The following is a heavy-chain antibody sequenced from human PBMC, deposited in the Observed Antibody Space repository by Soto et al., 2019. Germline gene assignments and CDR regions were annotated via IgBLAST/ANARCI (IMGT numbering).Heavy chain of an antibody. D-gene: IGHD5-18*01. CDR2: IQIKANNYAT. CDR3: TTIVILDTGLHY. V-gene: IGHV3-73*02. CDR1: GFTLSGSA. Sequence: EVQLVESGGDLVQPGGSLKLSCAASGFTLSGSAMHWVRQASGKGLEWVGRIQIKANNYATAYAASVKGRFTISRDDLKNTAYLQMNSLKTEDTAVYYCTTIVILDTGLHYWGQGTLVTVSS. J-gene: IGHJ4*02.